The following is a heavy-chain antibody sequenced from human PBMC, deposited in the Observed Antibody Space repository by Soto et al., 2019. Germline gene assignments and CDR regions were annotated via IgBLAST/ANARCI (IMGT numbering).Heavy chain of an antibody. J-gene: IGHJ6*02. CDR3: ARDVFCGGAPACPDMDV. D-gene: IGHD2-21*01. V-gene: IGHV1-18*04. CDR1: GYTFSGYS. CDR2: FSGYNGNT. Sequence: ASVKVSCKASGYTFSGYSITWVRQAPGQGLEWMGRFSGYNGNTNYARTLRGRLTLTTDTSTSTAYMELRSLTSDDTAVYYCARDVFCGGAPACPDMDVWGQGTTVTVSS.